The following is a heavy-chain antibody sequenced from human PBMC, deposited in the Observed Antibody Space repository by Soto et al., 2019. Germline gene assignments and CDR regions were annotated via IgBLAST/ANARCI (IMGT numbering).Heavy chain of an antibody. Sequence: QVQLVQSGAEVKKPGSSVKVSCKASGGTFSSYTISWVRQAPGQGLEWMGRIIPILGIANYAQKFQGRVTIIADKSTSTAYMELSSLTSEDTAVYYCAREEEMATIRFHYWGQGTLVTVSS. CDR2: IIPILGIA. CDR3: AREEEMATIRFHY. V-gene: IGHV1-69*08. D-gene: IGHD5-12*01. J-gene: IGHJ4*02. CDR1: GGTFSSYT.